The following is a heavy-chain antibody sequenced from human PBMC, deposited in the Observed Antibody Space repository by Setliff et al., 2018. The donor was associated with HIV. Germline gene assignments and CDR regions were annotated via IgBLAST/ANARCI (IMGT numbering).Heavy chain of an antibody. D-gene: IGHD3-10*01. V-gene: IGHV5-10-1*01. Sequence: LKISCKGSGYSFTNYWISWVRQMPGKGLEWMGRIDPSDSYTNYSPSFQGHVTISPDKSISTAYLQWSSLKASDTAMYYCARHVLDYYGSGNYPFDHWGQGTLVTVSS. CDR2: IDPSDSYT. J-gene: IGHJ4*02. CDR1: GYSFTNYW. CDR3: ARHVLDYYGSGNYPFDH.